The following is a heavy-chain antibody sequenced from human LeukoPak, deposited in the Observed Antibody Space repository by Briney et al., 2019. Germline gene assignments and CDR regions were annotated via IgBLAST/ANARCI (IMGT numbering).Heavy chain of an antibody. CDR1: GGSISSYY. CDR2: IYTSGST. CDR3: ARGDFWSGYKNDAFDI. J-gene: IGHJ3*02. D-gene: IGHD3-3*01. Sequence: SETLSLTCTVSGGSISSYYWSWIRQPAGKGLEWIGRIYTSGSTNYNPSLKSRVTISVDTSKNQFSLKLSSVTAADMAVYYCARGDFWSGYKNDAFDIWGQGTMVTVSS. V-gene: IGHV4-4*07.